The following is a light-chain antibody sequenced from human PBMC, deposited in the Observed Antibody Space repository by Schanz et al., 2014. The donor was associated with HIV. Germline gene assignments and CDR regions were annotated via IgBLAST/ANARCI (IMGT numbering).Light chain of an antibody. Sequence: ETVLTQSPATLSVSPGESATLSCRASQSVSSHLAWYQQKPGQAPRLRIYSASTRATGIPSRCSGSGSGTDFTLTISRLEPEDLAVYYCQQYGNSPLFTFGPGTKVDIK. CDR2: SAS. CDR1: QSVSSH. J-gene: IGKJ3*01. V-gene: IGKV3-15*01. CDR3: QQYGNSPLFT.